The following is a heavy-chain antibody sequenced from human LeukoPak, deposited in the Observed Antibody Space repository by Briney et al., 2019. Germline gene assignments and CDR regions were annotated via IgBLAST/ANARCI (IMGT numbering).Heavy chain of an antibody. CDR3: AREGNSWYDY. J-gene: IGHJ4*02. Sequence: GGSLRLSCAASGFTFTTYTMHWLRQAPGKGLEWVSSISSRSSHIDYTDPVNGRFIISTDNAKNSLYLQMNSLRAEDTSVYYCAREGNSWYDYWGQGTLVTVSS. CDR1: GFTFTTYT. D-gene: IGHD6-13*01. V-gene: IGHV3-21*01. CDR2: ISSRSSHI.